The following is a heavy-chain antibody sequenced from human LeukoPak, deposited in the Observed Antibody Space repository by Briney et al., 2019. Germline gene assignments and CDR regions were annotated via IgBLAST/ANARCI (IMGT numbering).Heavy chain of an antibody. D-gene: IGHD4-17*01. Sequence: GSLRLSCAASAFTFSSYGMHWVRQAPGKGLEWVATIRQDGSQKYYVDSVKGRFTISRDNAKNSLYLQMNSLRAEDTAVYYCARESGSVTSEVDFDYWGQGTLVTVSS. CDR2: IRQDGSQK. CDR3: ARESGSVTSEVDFDY. J-gene: IGHJ4*02. V-gene: IGHV3-7*01. CDR1: AFTFSSYG.